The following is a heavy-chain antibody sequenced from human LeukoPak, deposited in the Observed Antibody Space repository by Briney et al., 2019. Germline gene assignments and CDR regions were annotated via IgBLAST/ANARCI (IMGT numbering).Heavy chain of an antibody. V-gene: IGHV4-39*07. CDR2: IYYSGST. D-gene: IGHD3-22*01. J-gene: IGHJ4*02. CDR1: GGSISSGSYY. Sequence: SQTLSLTCTVSGGSISSGSYYWSWIRQPPGKGLEWIGSIYYSGSTYYNPSLKSRVTISVDTSKNQFSLRLSSVTAADTAVYYCARVTGYMIEDYFDYWGQGTLVTVSS. CDR3: ARVTGYMIEDYFDY.